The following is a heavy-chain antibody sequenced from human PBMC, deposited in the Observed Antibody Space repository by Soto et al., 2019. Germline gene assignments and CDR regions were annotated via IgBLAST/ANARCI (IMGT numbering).Heavy chain of an antibody. CDR3: TTECRVGGSGDY. V-gene: IGHV3-15*01. Sequence: VQLVESGGKLVKPGGSLRLSCAASGFTFSNAWMSWVRQGPGKGLEWVGRIKSKTDGATTDYAAHVKGRFTISRDDSKNTLYLQMNSLKTEATAVYYWTTECRVGGSGDYWGQGTLVTVS. CDR2: IKSKTDGATT. D-gene: IGHD1-26*01. J-gene: IGHJ4*02. CDR1: GFTFSNAW.